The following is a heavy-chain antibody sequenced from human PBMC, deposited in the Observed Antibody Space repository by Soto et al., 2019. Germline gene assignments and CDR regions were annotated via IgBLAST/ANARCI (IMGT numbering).Heavy chain of an antibody. J-gene: IGHJ4*02. V-gene: IGHV4-34*01. CDR1: GGSFSAYY. Sequence: QVQLQQWGAGLLKPSETLSLTCAVYGGSFSAYYWSWIRQPPGKGLEWMGEINHSGSTNYNPSRKSRITISVDTSTNHFSLKLSSVTAADTAVYYCARGQSSLLLDCWGQGILVTVSS. CDR3: ARGQSSLLLDC. D-gene: IGHD2-8*02. CDR2: INHSGST.